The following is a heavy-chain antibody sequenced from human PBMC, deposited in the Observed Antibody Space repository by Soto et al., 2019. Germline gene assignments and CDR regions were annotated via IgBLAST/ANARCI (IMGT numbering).Heavy chain of an antibody. CDR2: ISSNGGST. D-gene: IGHD2-2*01. CDR3: AREGYCSSTSCYSFDY. V-gene: IGHV3-64*01. CDR1: GFTFSSYA. Sequence: EVQLVESGGGLVQPGGSLRLSCAASGFTFSSYAMHWVRQAPGKGLEYVSAISSNGGSTYYANSVKGRFTISRDNSKNXLYLQRGSLRAEDMAVYYCAREGYCSSTSCYSFDYWGQGTLVTVSS. J-gene: IGHJ4*02.